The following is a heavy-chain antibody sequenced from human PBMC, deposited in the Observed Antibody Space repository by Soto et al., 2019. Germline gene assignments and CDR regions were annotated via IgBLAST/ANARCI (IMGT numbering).Heavy chain of an antibody. V-gene: IGHV1-3*01. D-gene: IGHD6-13*01. CDR3: ARVKVGIAATFDY. J-gene: IGHJ4*02. CDR1: GYTFTSYA. CDR2: INAGNGNT. Sequence: ASVKVSCKASGYTFTSYAMHWVRQAPGQRLEWMGWINAGNGNTKYSQKFQGRVTITRDTSASTAYMELSSLRSEDTAVYYCARVKVGIAATFDYSSQGTLVTVS.